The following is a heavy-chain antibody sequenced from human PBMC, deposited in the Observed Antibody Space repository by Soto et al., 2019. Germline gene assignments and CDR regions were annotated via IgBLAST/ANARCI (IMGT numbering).Heavy chain of an antibody. CDR2: IRWNSGSI. Sequence: EVQLVESGGGLVQPGRSLRLSCAASGFTFDDYAMHWVLQAPGKGLEWVAGIRWNSGSIGYADSVKGRFTISRDNAKNSLYLQMNSLRAEDTALYYCAKDTGEGGYDFFYHFDYWGQGTLVTVSS. J-gene: IGHJ4*02. V-gene: IGHV3-9*01. CDR3: AKDTGEGGYDFFYHFDY. D-gene: IGHD5-12*01. CDR1: GFTFDDYA.